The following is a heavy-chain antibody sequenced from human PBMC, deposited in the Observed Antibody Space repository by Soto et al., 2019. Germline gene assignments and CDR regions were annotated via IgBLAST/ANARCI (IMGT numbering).Heavy chain of an antibody. V-gene: IGHV1-69*01. CDR1: GDTFSSYA. CDR3: AGGVVPAANEEYYFAY. CDR2: IIPIFGTA. D-gene: IGHD2-2*01. Sequence: QVQLVQSGAEVKKPGSSVKVSCKASGDTFSSYAISWVRQAPGQGLEWMGGIIPIFGTANYAQKFQGRVTITADESTSTAYMDLSSLRSEDTAVYYCAGGVVPAANEEYYFAYWGQGTLVTVSS. J-gene: IGHJ4*02.